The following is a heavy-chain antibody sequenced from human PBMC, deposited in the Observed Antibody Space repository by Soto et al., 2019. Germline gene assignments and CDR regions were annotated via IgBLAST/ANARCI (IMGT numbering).Heavy chain of an antibody. V-gene: IGHV4-39*01. Sequence: SETLSLTCTVSGGSISSSSYYWGWIRQPPGKGLEWIGSIYYSGSTYYNPSLKSRVTISVDTSKNQFSLKLSSVTAADTAVYYCVRAGYGDYYDYWGQGTLVTVS. CDR1: GGSISSSSYY. CDR3: VRAGYGDYYDY. CDR2: IYYSGST. D-gene: IGHD4-17*01. J-gene: IGHJ4*02.